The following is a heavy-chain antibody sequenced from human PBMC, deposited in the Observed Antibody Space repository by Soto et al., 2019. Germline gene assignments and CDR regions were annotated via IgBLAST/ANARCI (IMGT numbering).Heavy chain of an antibody. V-gene: IGHV1-69*13. CDR1: GGTFSSDA. Sequence: AVKVSCKASGGTFSSDAISWVRQAPGQGLEWMGGIIPIFGTANYAQKFQGRVTITADESTSTAYMELSSLRSEDTAVYYCARDPPSQWLAPPDYYYYGMDVWGQGTTVTVSS. CDR3: ARDPPSQWLAPPDYYYYGMDV. J-gene: IGHJ6*02. CDR2: IIPIFGTA. D-gene: IGHD6-19*01.